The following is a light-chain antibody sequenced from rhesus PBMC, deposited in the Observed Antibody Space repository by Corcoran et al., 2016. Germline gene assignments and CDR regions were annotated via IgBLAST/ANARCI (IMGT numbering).Light chain of an antibody. V-gene: IGKV2S9*01. CDR1: QSLVHSDGKTY. J-gene: IGKJ1*01. CDR2: QVS. CDR3: MQGTHWPWT. Sequence: DVVMTQSPLSLPVTLGQPASISCRSSQSLVHSDGKTYLSWLQQKPGQPPRRLIYQVSNRSSGVPDRFSGSGAGTDFTLKISRVEAEDVGVYYCMQGTHWPWTFGQGTKVEIK.